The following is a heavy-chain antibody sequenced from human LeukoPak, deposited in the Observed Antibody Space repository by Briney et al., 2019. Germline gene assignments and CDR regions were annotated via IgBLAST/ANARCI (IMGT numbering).Heavy chain of an antibody. CDR2: ISYDGSNK. V-gene: IGHV3-30*03. CDR3: APEGDGYILFDY. Sequence: PGRSLRLSCAAPGFTFSSYGMHWVRQGPGKGLEWVAVISYDGSNKYYADSVKGRFTISRDNSKNTLYLQMNSLRVEDTAVYYCAPEGDGYILFDYWGQGTLVTVSS. J-gene: IGHJ4*02. D-gene: IGHD5-24*01. CDR1: GFTFSSYG.